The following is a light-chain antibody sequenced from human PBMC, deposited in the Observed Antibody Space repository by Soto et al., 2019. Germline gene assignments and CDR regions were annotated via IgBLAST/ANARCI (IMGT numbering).Light chain of an antibody. CDR2: EVN. Sequence: QSALTQPPSASGSPGQSVAISCTGTNSDIGNYNFVSWYQQHPGKAPKLMIYEVNKRPSGVPDRFSGSKSGNTASLTVSGLQAEDEADYYCSSFVGGNTYVFGTGTKLTVL. J-gene: IGLJ1*01. CDR1: NSDIGNYNF. V-gene: IGLV2-8*01. CDR3: SSFVGGNTYV.